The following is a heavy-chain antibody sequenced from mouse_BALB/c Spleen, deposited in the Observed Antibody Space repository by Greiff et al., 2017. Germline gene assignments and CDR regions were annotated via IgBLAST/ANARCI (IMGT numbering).Heavy chain of an antibody. CDR1: GFNIKDYY. Sequence: EVQLQQSGAELVRPGALVKLSCKASGFNIKDYYMHWVRQRPEQGLEWIGWIDPENGDTIYDPKFQGKASITADTSSNTAYLHLSSLTSEDTAVYYCAPQLAWFAYWGQGTLVTVSA. CDR2: IDPENGDT. D-gene: IGHD4-1*02. CDR3: APQLAWFAY. V-gene: IGHV14-1*02. J-gene: IGHJ3*01.